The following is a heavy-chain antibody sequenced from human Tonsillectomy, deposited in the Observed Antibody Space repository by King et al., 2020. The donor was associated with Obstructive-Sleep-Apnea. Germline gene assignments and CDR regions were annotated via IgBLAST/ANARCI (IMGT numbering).Heavy chain of an antibody. CDR1: GFTFSNAW. J-gene: IGHJ2*01. D-gene: IGHD5-24*01. V-gene: IGHV3-15*01. Sequence: QLVQSGGGLVKPGGSLRLSCAASGFTFSNAWMSWVRQAPGKGLEWVGRIKSKTDGGTTAYAAPVKGRFTIPRDDSKNTLYLQMNSLKTEETAVYYCTTGEEMATMGAYFDLWGRGTLVTVSS. CDR3: TTGEEMATMGAYFDL. CDR2: IKSKTDGGTT.